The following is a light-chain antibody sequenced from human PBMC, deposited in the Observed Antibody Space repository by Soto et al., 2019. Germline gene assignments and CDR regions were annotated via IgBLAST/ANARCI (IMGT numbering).Light chain of an antibody. CDR3: QVWDSSTDHYV. V-gene: IGLV3-21*04. CDR2: YDG. CDR1: NMGGKS. J-gene: IGLJ1*01. Sequence: SYELTQPPSVSVAPGRTARITCGGNNMGGKSVHWYQQRPGQAPVLVIYYDGDRPSGIPERFSGSNSGNTATLTIGRVEAGDEADYYCQVWDSSTDHYVFGGGTKLTVL.